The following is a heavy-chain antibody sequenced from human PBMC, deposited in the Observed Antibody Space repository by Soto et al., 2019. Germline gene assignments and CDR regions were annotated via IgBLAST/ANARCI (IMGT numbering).Heavy chain of an antibody. Sequence: GGSLRLSCAASGFTFSSYAMHRVRQAPGKGLEWVAVISYDGSNKYYADSVKGRFTISRDNSKNTLYLQMNSLRAEDTAVYYCARAHVVAATEFDYWGQGTLVTVSS. CDR2: ISYDGSNK. CDR3: ARAHVVAATEFDY. D-gene: IGHD2-15*01. V-gene: IGHV3-30-3*01. J-gene: IGHJ4*02. CDR1: GFTFSSYA.